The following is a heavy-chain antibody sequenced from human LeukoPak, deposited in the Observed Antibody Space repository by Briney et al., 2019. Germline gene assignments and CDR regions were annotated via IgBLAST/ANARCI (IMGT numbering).Heavy chain of an antibody. V-gene: IGHV4-59*01. CDR2: IYYSGST. J-gene: IGHJ4*02. Sequence: SETLSLTCTVSGGSISSYYWSWIRQPPGKALEWIGYIYYSGSTNYNPSLKSRVTISVDTSKNQFSLKLSSVTAADTAVYYCATGGGSGSYSHGPHDYWGQGNLVTVSS. D-gene: IGHD3-10*01. CDR3: ATGGGSGSYSHGPHDY. CDR1: GGSISSYY.